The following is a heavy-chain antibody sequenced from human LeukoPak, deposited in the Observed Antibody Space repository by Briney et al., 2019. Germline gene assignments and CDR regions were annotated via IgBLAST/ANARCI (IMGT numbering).Heavy chain of an antibody. CDR2: IYYSGST. V-gene: IGHV4-39*07. Sequence: PSETLSLTCTVSGGSISSSSYYWGWIRQPPGKGLEWIGSIYYSGSTYYNPSLKSRVTISIDTSKNQFSLKLSSVTAADTAVYYCARGSQQLVPNLDYWGQGTLVTVSS. CDR3: ARGSQQLVPNLDY. J-gene: IGHJ4*02. CDR1: GGSISSSSYY. D-gene: IGHD6-13*01.